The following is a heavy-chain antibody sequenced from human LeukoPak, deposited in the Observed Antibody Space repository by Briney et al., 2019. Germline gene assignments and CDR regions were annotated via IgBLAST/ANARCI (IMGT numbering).Heavy chain of an antibody. V-gene: IGHV3-30-3*01. D-gene: IGHD2-21*02. Sequence: GGSLRLSCAASGFTFSSYAMHWVRQAPGKGLEWVAVISYDGSNKYYADSVKGRFTISRDNSKNTLYLQMNSLRAEGTAVYYCARAGCGGDCYLSYYYYGMDVWGQGTTVTVSS. CDR1: GFTFSSYA. CDR2: ISYDGSNK. CDR3: ARAGCGGDCYLSYYYYGMDV. J-gene: IGHJ6*02.